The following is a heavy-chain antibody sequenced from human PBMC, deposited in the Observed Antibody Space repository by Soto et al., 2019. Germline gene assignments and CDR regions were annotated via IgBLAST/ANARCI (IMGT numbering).Heavy chain of an antibody. Sequence: EVQLLESGGGLVQPGGSLRLSCAASGFTFSSYALIWVRQAPGKGLEWLSAISASGGSTYYAGSVKGRFTISRDNSNNTLYVQMNSLRAEDTAGDYCAKGGESIAAAGDYWGQGTLVTVSS. J-gene: IGHJ4*02. CDR1: GFTFSSYA. V-gene: IGHV3-23*01. D-gene: IGHD6-13*01. CDR2: ISASGGST. CDR3: AKGGESIAAAGDY.